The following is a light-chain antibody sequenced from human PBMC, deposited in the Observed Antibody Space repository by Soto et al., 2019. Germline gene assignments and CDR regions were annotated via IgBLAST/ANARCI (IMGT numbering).Light chain of an antibody. Sequence: QPVLTQPPSASATPGQRVTISCSGSTSNIEKFYVYWYQQLPGTAPKLLVYRDNQRPSGVPDRFSGSKSGTSASLAISGLRSDDEADYYCAAWDDSLRGVVFGGGTKLIVL. CDR1: TSNIEKFY. CDR2: RDN. CDR3: AAWDDSLRGVV. J-gene: IGLJ2*01. V-gene: IGLV1-47*01.